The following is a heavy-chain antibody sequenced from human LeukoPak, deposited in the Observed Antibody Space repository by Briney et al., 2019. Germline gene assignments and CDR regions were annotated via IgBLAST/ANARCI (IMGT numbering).Heavy chain of an antibody. CDR1: GYTFTGYY. V-gene: IGHV1-2*02. J-gene: IGHJ4*02. CDR3: ARAQDPYDILTGYCDY. D-gene: IGHD3-9*01. Sequence: ASVKVSCKASGYTFTGYYMHWVRQAPGQGLEWMGWISPNSGGTNYAQKFQGRVTMTRDTSISTAYMELSRLRSDDTAVYYCARAQDPYDILTGYCDYWGQGTLVTVSS. CDR2: ISPNSGGT.